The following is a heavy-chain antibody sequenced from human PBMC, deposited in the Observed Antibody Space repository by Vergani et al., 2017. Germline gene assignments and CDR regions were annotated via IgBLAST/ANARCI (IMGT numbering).Heavy chain of an antibody. CDR2: ISGSGGST. D-gene: IGHD5-12*01. Sequence: EVQLLESGGDLVQPGGSLRLSCAASGFTFNHYAMNWVRQAPGKRLEWVSGISGSGGSTYYAGSVKGRFTISRDSSKNTLYLQMNSLSAGDTAVYYCAKANPGNSGYDYLYYYHAMDVWGQGTTVTVSS. CDR3: AKANPGNSGYDYLYYYHAMDV. V-gene: IGHV3-23*01. J-gene: IGHJ6*02. CDR1: GFTFNHYA.